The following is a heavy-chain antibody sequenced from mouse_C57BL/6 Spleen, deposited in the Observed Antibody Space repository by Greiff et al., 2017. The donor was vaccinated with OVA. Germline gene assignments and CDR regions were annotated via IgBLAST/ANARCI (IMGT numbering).Heavy chain of an antibody. J-gene: IGHJ4*01. CDR2: INPNNGGT. CDR1: GYTFTDYY. V-gene: IGHV1-26*01. D-gene: IGHD2-1*01. Sequence: VQLQQSGPELVKPGASVKISCKASGYTFTDYYMNWVKQSHGKSLEWIGDINPNNGGTSYNQKFKGKATLPVDKSSSTAYMELRSLTSEDSAVYYCARRRIYYGNYDAMDYWGQGTSVTVSS. CDR3: ARRRIYYGNYDAMDY.